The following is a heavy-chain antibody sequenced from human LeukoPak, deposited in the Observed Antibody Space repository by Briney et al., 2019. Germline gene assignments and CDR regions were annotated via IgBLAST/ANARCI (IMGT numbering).Heavy chain of an antibody. J-gene: IGHJ4*02. D-gene: IGHD3-10*01. V-gene: IGHV3-23*01. CDR1: GFTFSSYA. CDR2: ISGSGGST. CDR3: AKDPRKGSNY. Sequence: GGSLRLSCAASGFTFSSYAMSWVRQDPGKGLEGVSAISGSGGSTYYADSVKGRFTISRDNSKNTLYLQMNSLRAEDTAVYYCAKDPRKGSNYWGQGTLVTVSS.